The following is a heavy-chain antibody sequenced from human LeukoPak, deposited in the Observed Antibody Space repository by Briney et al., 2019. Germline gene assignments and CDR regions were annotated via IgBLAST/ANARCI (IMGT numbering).Heavy chain of an antibody. CDR3: ARAQGSYYHYYMDV. Sequence: GASVKVSCKASGYTFTSYGISWVRQAPGQGLEWMGWISAYNGNTNYAQDLQGRVTMTTDTSTSTAYMELSSLRSEDTAVYYCARAQGSYYHYYMDVWGKGTTVTVSS. D-gene: IGHD1-26*01. V-gene: IGHV1-18*01. CDR2: ISAYNGNT. J-gene: IGHJ6*03. CDR1: GYTFTSYG.